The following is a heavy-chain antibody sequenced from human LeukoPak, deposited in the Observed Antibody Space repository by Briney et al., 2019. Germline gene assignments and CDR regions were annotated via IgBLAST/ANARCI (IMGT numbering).Heavy chain of an antibody. D-gene: IGHD1-1*01. Sequence: GGSLRLSCAASGFTFSSYEMNWVRQAPGKGLEWVSSISSSSSYIYYADSVKGRFTISRDNAKNSLYLQMNSLRAEDTAVYYCARRAWNDGLYYYYYYMDVWGKGTTVTVSS. V-gene: IGHV3-21*01. CDR1: GFTFSSYE. J-gene: IGHJ6*03. CDR2: ISSSSSYI. CDR3: ARRAWNDGLYYYYYYMDV.